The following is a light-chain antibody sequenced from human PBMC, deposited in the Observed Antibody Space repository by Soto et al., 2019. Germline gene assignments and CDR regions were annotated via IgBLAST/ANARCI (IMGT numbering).Light chain of an antibody. J-gene: IGKJ3*01. CDR3: QQYGSSPRFT. CDR2: GAS. CDR1: QSVSSSY. Sequence: EIVLTQSPGTLSLSPGERATLSCRASQSVSSSYLAGYQQKPGQAPRLLIYGASSRATGIPDRFSGSGSGTDFTLTISILEPEYFAVYYCQQYGSSPRFTFGPGTKVDIK. V-gene: IGKV3-20*01.